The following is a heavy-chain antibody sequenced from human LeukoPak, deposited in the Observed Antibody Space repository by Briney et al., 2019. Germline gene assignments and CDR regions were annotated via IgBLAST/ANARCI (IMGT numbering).Heavy chain of an antibody. D-gene: IGHD6-13*01. CDR2: IKQDGSEK. CDR1: GFTFSSYW. J-gene: IGHJ4*02. Sequence: GGSLRLSCAASGFTFSSYWMSWVRQAPGKGLEWVANIKQDGSEKYYVDSVKGRFTISRDNAKNSLYLQMNSLRAEDTAVYYCARDRFGSWYAFNDYWGQGTLVTVSS. V-gene: IGHV3-7*01. CDR3: ARDRFGSWYAFNDY.